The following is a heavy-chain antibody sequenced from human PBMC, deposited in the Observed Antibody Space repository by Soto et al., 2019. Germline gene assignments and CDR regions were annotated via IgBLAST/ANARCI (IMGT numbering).Heavy chain of an antibody. CDR1: GFTFSSYG. D-gene: IGHD3-10*01. V-gene: IGHV3-30*18. CDR2: ISYDGSNK. Sequence: PGGSLRLSCAASGFTFSSYGMHWVRQAPGKGLEWVAVISYDGSNKYYADSVKGRFTISRDNSKNTLYLQMNSLRAEDTAVYYCAKDLSDYGSGSYPWGQGTLVTVSS. CDR3: AKDLSDYGSGSYP. J-gene: IGHJ5*02.